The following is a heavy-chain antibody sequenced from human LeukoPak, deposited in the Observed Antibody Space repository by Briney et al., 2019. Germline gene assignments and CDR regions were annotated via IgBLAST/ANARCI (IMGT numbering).Heavy chain of an antibody. D-gene: IGHD3-10*02. J-gene: IGHJ5*02. CDR1: GFTFSTFH. CDR3: ARSYVLDFFNP. CDR2: IQNDGGNE. V-gene: IGHV3-30*02. Sequence: GGSLRLYCATSGFTFSTFHMHWVRQAPGGVPEWVAFIQNDGGNEYYGDSVKGRFTISRDNSKSTLYLQLNSLTTEDTAVYYCARSYVLDFFNPWGQGTLVTVSS.